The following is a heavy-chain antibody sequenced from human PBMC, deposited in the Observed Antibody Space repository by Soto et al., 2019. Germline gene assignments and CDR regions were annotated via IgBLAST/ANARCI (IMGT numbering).Heavy chain of an antibody. D-gene: IGHD5-18*01. J-gene: IGHJ6*02. Sequence: QVQLQESGPGLVKPSQTLSLTCTVSGGSISSGGYYWSWIRQHPGKGLEWIGYIYYSGSTYYNPSLKSRVTISVDTSKNQFSLKLSSVTATDTAVYYCAREWAAMVTPLDYYSYYGMDVWGQGTTVTVSS. CDR3: AREWAAMVTPLDYYSYYGMDV. CDR2: IYYSGST. CDR1: GGSISSGGYY. V-gene: IGHV4-31*03.